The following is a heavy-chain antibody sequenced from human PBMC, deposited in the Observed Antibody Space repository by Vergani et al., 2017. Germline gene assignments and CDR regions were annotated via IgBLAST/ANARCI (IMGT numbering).Heavy chain of an antibody. J-gene: IGHJ5*01. CDR3: ARCRFGDSLYPFDP. V-gene: IGHV4-59*01. CDR1: GGSMNNYY. CDR2: IYYHGNT. Sequence: QAQLQESGPGLVKPSETLSLTCTVSGGSMNNYYWSWIRQPPWKGLEWIGYIYYHGNTNQNPSLKSRVTISADASKNQPSQKLTSVTTADNAVYYSARCRFGDSLYPFDPWGQGTLVTVSS. D-gene: IGHD3-10*01.